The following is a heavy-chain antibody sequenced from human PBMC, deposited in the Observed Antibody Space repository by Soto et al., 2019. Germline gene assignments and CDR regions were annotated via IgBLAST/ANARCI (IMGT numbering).Heavy chain of an antibody. Sequence: QVQLVESGGGVVQPGRSLRLSCAASGFTFSSYGMHWVRQAPGKGLEWVAAILYEGSNKYYAYSVKGRFTISRDNSKNTLYLQMNSLRAEDTAVYYCARGAYYDVLTGSYSYGMDVWGQGTTVTVSS. CDR1: GFTFSSYG. CDR3: ARGAYYDVLTGSYSYGMDV. J-gene: IGHJ6*02. CDR2: ILYEGSNK. V-gene: IGHV3-30*03. D-gene: IGHD3-9*01.